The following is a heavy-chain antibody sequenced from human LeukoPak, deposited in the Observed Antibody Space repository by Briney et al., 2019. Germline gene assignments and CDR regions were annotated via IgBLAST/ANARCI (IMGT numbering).Heavy chain of an antibody. J-gene: IGHJ4*02. CDR2: INHSGST. D-gene: IGHD3-22*01. CDR3: ARRHYDSSGYYFVDY. Sequence: PSETLFLTCAVYGGSFSGYYWSWIRQPPGKGLEWIGEINHSGSTNYNPSLKSRVTISVDTSKNQFSLKLSSVTAADTAVYYCARRHYDSSGYYFVDYWGQGTLVTVSS. V-gene: IGHV4-34*01. CDR1: GGSFSGYY.